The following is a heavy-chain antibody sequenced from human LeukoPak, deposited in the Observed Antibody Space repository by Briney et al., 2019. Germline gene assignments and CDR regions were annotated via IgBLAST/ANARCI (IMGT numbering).Heavy chain of an antibody. CDR1: GFTFSSYA. Sequence: PGGSLRLSCAASGFTFSSYAMSWVRRAPGKGLEWVSAISGSGGSTYYADSVKGRFTISRDNAKNSLYLQMNSLGAEDTAVYYCARGSSFGELSHWGQGTLVTVSS. V-gene: IGHV3-23*01. D-gene: IGHD3-10*01. J-gene: IGHJ4*02. CDR2: ISGSGGST. CDR3: ARGSSFGELSH.